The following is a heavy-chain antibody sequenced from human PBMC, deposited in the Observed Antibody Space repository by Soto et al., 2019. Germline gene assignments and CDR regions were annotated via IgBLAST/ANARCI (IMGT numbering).Heavy chain of an antibody. V-gene: IGHV3-74*01. D-gene: IGHD3-16*01. Sequence: GGSLRLSCAASGFTFSSYWMHWVRQAPGKGLVWVSRIKSDGSSTNYADSVKGRFTISRDNAKNTLYLQMNSLGAEDTAVYYCARGGLRAYYMDVWGKGTTVTVSS. CDR1: GFTFSSYW. CDR2: IKSDGSST. CDR3: ARGGLRAYYMDV. J-gene: IGHJ6*03.